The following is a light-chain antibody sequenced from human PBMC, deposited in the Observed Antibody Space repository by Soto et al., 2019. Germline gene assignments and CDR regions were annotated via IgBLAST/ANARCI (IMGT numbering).Light chain of an antibody. CDR2: DVS. CDR1: SSDVGGYNY. V-gene: IGLV2-14*01. CDR3: SSYTSSSSIV. Sequence: QSALTQPASVSGSPGQSITISCTGTSSDVGGYNYVSWYQQHPGKAPKLMIYDVSNRPSGVSNRFSGSKSSNTASLTISGLQAEDEADYYCSSYTSSSSIVFGTGTKVTVL. J-gene: IGLJ1*01.